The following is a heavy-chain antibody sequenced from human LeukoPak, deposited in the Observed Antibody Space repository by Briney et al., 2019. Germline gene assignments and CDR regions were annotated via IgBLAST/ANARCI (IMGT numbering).Heavy chain of an antibody. V-gene: IGHV3-66*04. D-gene: IGHD6-19*01. CDR2: IYSGGNT. J-gene: IGHJ6*02. Sequence: GGSLRLSCAASGFTVSNSYMNWVRQAPGKGLEWVSVIYSGGNTYYADSVRGRLIISRDNSENTVYLQMNSLRAEDTAVYFCARPPGLAGHYSYYYGVDVWGQGTTVTVSS. CDR3: ARPPGLAGHYSYYYGVDV. CDR1: GFTVSNSY.